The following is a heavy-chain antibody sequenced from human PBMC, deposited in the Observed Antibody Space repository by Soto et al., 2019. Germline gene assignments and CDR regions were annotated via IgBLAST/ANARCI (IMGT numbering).Heavy chain of an antibody. J-gene: IGHJ4*02. CDR2: IKHDGSEK. CDR1: GFTFSDYW. Sequence: LRLSCAASGFTFSDYWMTWVRQAPGKGLEWVANIKHDGSEKYYVDSVKGRFTISRDNAKNSLYLQMSSLRVEDTAVYYRAGTYSSGLHYWGQGTLVTVSS. V-gene: IGHV3-7*01. CDR3: AGTYSSGLHY. D-gene: IGHD6-19*01.